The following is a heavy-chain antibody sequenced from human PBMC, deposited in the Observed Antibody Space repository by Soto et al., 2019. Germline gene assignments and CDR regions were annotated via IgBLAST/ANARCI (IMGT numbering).Heavy chain of an antibody. Sequence: QVQLMESGGGVVQPGRSLRLSCTASGYTFSDYGMHWVRQAPGKGLEWVSFIGGSTEHYVGSVKGRFTSSRDNSKNTLALQINSLRVEVTAVYYCARDNSAGAPDYGGQGTLVTVSS. V-gene: IGHV3-33*01. CDR3: ARDNSAGAPDY. CDR1: GYTFSDYG. D-gene: IGHD1-20*01. CDR2: IGGSTE. J-gene: IGHJ4*02.